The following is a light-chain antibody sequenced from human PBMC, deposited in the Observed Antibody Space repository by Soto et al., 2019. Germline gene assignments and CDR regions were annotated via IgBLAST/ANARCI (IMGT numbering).Light chain of an antibody. CDR1: SSDIGAYNY. CDR2: EVS. CDR3: CSYAHTSRV. Sequence: QSALTQPASVSGSPGQSITISCTGTSSDIGAYNYVSWYQHHPGKAPKFMMYEVSYRPSGVSNRFSGSKSGNTASLTISWLQAEDEADYYCCSYAHTSRVFGGGTKLTVL. J-gene: IGLJ3*02. V-gene: IGLV2-14*01.